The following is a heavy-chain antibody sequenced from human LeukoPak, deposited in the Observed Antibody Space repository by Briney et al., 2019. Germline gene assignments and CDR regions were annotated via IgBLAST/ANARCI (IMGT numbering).Heavy chain of an antibody. Sequence: GGSLRLSCAASGFTFSSYSMNWVRQAPGKGLEWVSSISSSSSYIYYADSVKGRFTISRDNAKNSLYLQMNSLRAEDTAVYYCARDSPYYYDSSGYSVVGYWGQGTLVTVSS. CDR2: ISSSSSYI. J-gene: IGHJ4*02. CDR1: GFTFSSYS. CDR3: ARDSPYYYDSSGYSVVGY. D-gene: IGHD3-22*01. V-gene: IGHV3-21*01.